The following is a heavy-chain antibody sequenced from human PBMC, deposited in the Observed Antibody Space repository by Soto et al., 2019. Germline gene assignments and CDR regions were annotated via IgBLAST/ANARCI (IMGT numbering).Heavy chain of an antibody. D-gene: IGHD3-3*01. CDR1: GGMPRPNNR. V-gene: IGHV4-4*02. CDR3: ARRTDFRSTRRSSVY. CDR2: IYHSGST. J-gene: IGHJ4*02. Sequence: SQDLSLTNAGSGGMPRPNNRLGCRRLLAGKELEWIGEIYHSGSTNYNPSLESRVTILVDKSKNKFSLNLSSVTAADTAVYYCARRTDFRSTRRSSVYWGQATLSTVS.